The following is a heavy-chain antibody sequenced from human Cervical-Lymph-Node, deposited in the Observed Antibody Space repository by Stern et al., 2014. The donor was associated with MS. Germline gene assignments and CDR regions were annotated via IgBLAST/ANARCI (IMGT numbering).Heavy chain of an antibody. V-gene: IGHV1-69*06. CDR1: GGTFTTHP. D-gene: IGHD2-8*02. CDR3: ASSLVASGH. CDR2: IIPFLNPA. J-gene: IGHJ4*02. Sequence: VQLVESGAEAKKPGSSVKVSCKASGGTFTTHPITWWRQAPGQALEWMGGIIPFLNPANYAQKFQGRITITADKSTGTTYMEISSLRSDDTAVYYCASSLVASGHWGQGTLVIVS.